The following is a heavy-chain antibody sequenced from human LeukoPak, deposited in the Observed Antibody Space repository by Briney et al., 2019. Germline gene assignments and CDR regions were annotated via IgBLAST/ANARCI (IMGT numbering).Heavy chain of an antibody. V-gene: IGHV1-2*02. CDR1: GYTFTGYY. J-gene: IGHJ4*02. CDR2: INPNSGGT. Sequence: ASVKVSCKASGYTFTGYYMHWVRQAPGQGLEWMGWINPNSGGTNYAQKFQGRVTMTRDTSISTAYMGLSRLRSDDTAVYYCARVSYDILTGYYKGDFDYWGQGTLVTVSS. D-gene: IGHD3-9*01. CDR3: ARVSYDILTGYYKGDFDY.